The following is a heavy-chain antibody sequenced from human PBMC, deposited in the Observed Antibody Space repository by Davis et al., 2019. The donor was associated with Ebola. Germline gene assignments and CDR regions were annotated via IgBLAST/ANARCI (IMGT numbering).Heavy chain of an antibody. CDR1: GYTFTDYY. CDR2: INPNTGAT. V-gene: IGHV1-2*06. CDR3: AIEYRSSSVGYFFDY. Sequence: ASVKVSCKASGYTFTDYYVHWARQAPGQGPEWMGRINPNTGATNYAQKFQGRVTMTRDTSISTAYLELSSLRSDDTAVYYCAIEYRSSSVGYFFDYWGQGTLVTVSS. J-gene: IGHJ4*02. D-gene: IGHD6-6*01.